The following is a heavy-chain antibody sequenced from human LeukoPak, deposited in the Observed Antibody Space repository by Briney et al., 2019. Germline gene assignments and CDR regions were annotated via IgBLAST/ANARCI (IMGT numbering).Heavy chain of an antibody. V-gene: IGHV1-69*04. Sequence: ASVKVSCKASGGTFSSYTISWVRQAPGQGLEWMGGIIHIPGIANYAQKFQGRVTITADKSTSTAYMELSSLRSEDTAVYYCARERGRFLEWLDYFDYWGQGTLVTFS. CDR1: GGTFSSYT. CDR2: IIHIPGIA. D-gene: IGHD3-3*01. J-gene: IGHJ4*02. CDR3: ARERGRFLEWLDYFDY.